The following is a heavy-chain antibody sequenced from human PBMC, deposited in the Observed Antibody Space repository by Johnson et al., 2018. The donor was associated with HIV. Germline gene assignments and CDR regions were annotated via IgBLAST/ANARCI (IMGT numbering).Heavy chain of an antibody. Sequence: VQLVESGGGVVQPGRSLRLSCAASGFIFRNYWMHWVRQTPGTGLVWVERSYSDGSDTAYADSVQGRFTITRDNAKKTLYLQMNSLRAEDTAVYYCARKQWLEIPSDALDVWGQGTMVTVSS. D-gene: IGHD6-19*01. CDR1: GFIFRNYW. J-gene: IGHJ3*01. CDR2: SYSDGSDT. V-gene: IGHV3-74*03. CDR3: ARKQWLEIPSDALDV.